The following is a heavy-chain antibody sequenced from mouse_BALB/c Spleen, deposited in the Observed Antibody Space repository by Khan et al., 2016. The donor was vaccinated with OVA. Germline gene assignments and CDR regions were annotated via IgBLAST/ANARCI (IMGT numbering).Heavy chain of an antibody. Sequence: EVELVESGGDLVKSGGSLKLSCAASGFTFSPYSMSWVRQTPDKRLEWVATINSDGDYTYYPDSVEGRFNISRDNAKNTLYLQMNSLKSGDTAMYYCATHLTGSFAYWSQGTLVTVSA. CDR3: ATHLTGSFAY. CDR2: INSDGDYT. V-gene: IGHV5-6*01. J-gene: IGHJ3*01. D-gene: IGHD4-1*01. CDR1: GFTFSPYS.